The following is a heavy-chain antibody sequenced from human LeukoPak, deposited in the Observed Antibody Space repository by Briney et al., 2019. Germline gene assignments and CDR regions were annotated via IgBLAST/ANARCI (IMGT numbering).Heavy chain of an antibody. D-gene: IGHD6-19*01. CDR3: ARRRVSYSSGWDFDY. CDR2: IYYSGST. V-gene: IGHV4-59*01. CDR1: GGSTSSYY. J-gene: IGHJ4*02. Sequence: PSETLSLTCTVSGGSTSSYYWSWIRQPPGKGLEWIGYIYYSGSTNYNPSLKSRVTISVDTSKNQFSLKLSSVTAADTAVYYCARRRVSYSSGWDFDYWGQGTLVTVSS.